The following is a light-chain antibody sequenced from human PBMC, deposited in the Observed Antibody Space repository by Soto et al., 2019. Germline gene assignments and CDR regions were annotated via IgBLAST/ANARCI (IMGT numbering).Light chain of an antibody. CDR2: EVS. CDR1: QTIGGW. CDR3: QQYDSYPYT. J-gene: IGKJ2*01. V-gene: IGKV1-5*01. Sequence: DIRMTQSPATLSASVGDRVTITCRASQTIGGWLAWYQQKPGKAPKLLMSEVSSLESAVPPRFSGSGSGAEFTLIISSLQPDDFATYYCQQYDSYPYTFGQGTKLEI.